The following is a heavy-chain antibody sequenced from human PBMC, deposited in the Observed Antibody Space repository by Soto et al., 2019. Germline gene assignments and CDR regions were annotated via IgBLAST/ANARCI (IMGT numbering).Heavy chain of an antibody. Sequence: ASVKVSCKASGYSFTTYGIFWVRQAPGQGLEWMGWINPKSGGTSTAQKFQGWVTMTRDRSISTVYMELTRLRSDDTAVYFCARGHSTDCSNGVCSFFYNHEMDVWGQGTTVTVSS. CDR2: INPKSGGT. CDR3: ARGHSTDCSNGVCSFFYNHEMDV. D-gene: IGHD2-8*01. J-gene: IGHJ6*02. CDR1: GYSFTTYG. V-gene: IGHV1-2*04.